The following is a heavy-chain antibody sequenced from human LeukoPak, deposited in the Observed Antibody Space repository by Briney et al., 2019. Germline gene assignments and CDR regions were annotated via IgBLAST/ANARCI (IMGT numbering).Heavy chain of an antibody. Sequence: GASVKVSCKASGYTFTGYYMHWVRQAPVQGLEWMGWINPNSGGTNYAQKFQGRVTMTRDTSISTAYMELSRLRSDDTAVYYCARGVSRAVAGTAPGYWGQGTLVTVSS. CDR1: GYTFTGYY. CDR2: INPNSGGT. CDR3: ARGVSRAVAGTAPGY. D-gene: IGHD6-19*01. J-gene: IGHJ4*02. V-gene: IGHV1-2*02.